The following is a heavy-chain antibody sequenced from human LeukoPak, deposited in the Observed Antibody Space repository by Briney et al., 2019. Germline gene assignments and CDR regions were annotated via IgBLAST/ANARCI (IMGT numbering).Heavy chain of an antibody. Sequence: SGTLSLTCAVSGGSISSTNWWSWVRQPPGKRLEWIGEIFHSGITNYNPSLKSRVTISVDKSRNRFSLMLTSATAADTAAYYCARLGGSSPDHFDYWGQGTLVTVSS. J-gene: IGHJ4*02. D-gene: IGHD6-6*01. CDR3: ARLGGSSPDHFDY. CDR2: IFHSGIT. CDR1: GGSISSTNW. V-gene: IGHV4-4*02.